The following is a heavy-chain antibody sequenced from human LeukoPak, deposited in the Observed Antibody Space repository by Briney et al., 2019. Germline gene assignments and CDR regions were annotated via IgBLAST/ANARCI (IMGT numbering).Heavy chain of an antibody. D-gene: IGHD2-2*01. V-gene: IGHV3-53*01. Sequence: PGVSLRLSCAASGFTVCSNYMSWVRQAPGKGLEWVSVIYSGGSTYYADSVKVRFTISRDNSKNTLYLQMNSLRAEDTAVYYCARGSATYCSSTSCFLGYWGQGTLVTVSS. CDR2: IYSGGST. CDR1: GFTVCSNY. CDR3: ARGSATYCSSTSCFLGY. J-gene: IGHJ4*02.